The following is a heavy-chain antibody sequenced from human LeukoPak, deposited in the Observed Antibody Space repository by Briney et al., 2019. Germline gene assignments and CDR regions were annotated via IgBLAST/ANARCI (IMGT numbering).Heavy chain of an antibody. CDR2: ISSSGRAI. J-gene: IGHJ4*02. Sequence: PGGSLRLSCAASGFTFNTYSMNWVRQAPGKGLEWVSYISSSGRAILYADSVKGRFTVSRDNAKNSLYLQMNGLRAEDTAVYYCARRDFYDTTGYLFDYWGQGTLVTVSS. V-gene: IGHV3-48*04. CDR1: GFTFNTYS. CDR3: ARRDFYDTTGYLFDY. D-gene: IGHD3-22*01.